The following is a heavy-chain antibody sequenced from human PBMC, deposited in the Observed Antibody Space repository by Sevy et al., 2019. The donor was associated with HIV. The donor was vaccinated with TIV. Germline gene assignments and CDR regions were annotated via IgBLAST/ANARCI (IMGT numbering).Heavy chain of an antibody. CDR3: AREGDCIGIDCYDDWRLPSYYYYPMDV. CDR1: GFDFGTYS. Sequence: GGSLRLSCAASGFDFGTYSMNWVRQAPGKGLEWVSSISSKNDYIFYADSVKGRFTISKDNAKNSLYLQMNSLRVEDMAVYYCAREGDCIGIDCYDDWRLPSYYYYPMDVWGQGTTVTVS. J-gene: IGHJ6*02. V-gene: IGHV3-21*01. CDR2: ISSKNDYI. D-gene: IGHD2-2*01.